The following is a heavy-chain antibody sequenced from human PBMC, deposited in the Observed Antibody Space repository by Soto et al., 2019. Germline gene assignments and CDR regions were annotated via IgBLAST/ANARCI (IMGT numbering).Heavy chain of an antibody. Sequence: GSLRLSCAASGFIFSNHAMSRVRQAPGKGLEWVSVIDYTGGTTYYTDSVKGRFIISRDNSKKILYLQMNSLRTEDTAIYYCAKDATRTSGWYYFDYWGRGALVTVSS. J-gene: IGHJ4*02. CDR1: GFIFSNHA. V-gene: IGHV3-23*01. CDR2: IDYTGGTT. CDR3: AKDATRTSGWYYFDY. D-gene: IGHD6-19*01.